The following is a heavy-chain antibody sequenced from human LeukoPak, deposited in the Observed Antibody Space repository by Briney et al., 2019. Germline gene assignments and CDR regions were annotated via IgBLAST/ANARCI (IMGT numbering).Heavy chain of an antibody. V-gene: IGHV3-30*03. CDR3: ATAAPASGWYFDY. CDR2: ISYDEINK. Sequence: GGSPRLSCAASGFTFATYAMSWVRQPPGKGLEWVALISYDEINKYYADSVKGRFTISRDISKNTLYLQMNSLRAEDTAVYYCATAAPASGWYFDYWGQGTLVTVSS. J-gene: IGHJ4*02. CDR1: GFTFATYA. D-gene: IGHD6-19*01.